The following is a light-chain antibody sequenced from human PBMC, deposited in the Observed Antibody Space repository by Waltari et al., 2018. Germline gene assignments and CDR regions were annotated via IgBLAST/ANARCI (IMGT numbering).Light chain of an antibody. V-gene: IGKV3-15*01. CDR2: GTS. CDR1: QSVSSN. J-gene: IGKJ2*01. CDR3: QQYNNRPPPYT. Sequence: EIVMTQSPATLSVSPGERATLSCRASQSVSSNLAWYQKKPGQAPRLLIYGTSTRATGIPARFSGSGSGTEFILTISSLQSEDSAIYYCQQYNNRPPPYTFGQGTKLEIK.